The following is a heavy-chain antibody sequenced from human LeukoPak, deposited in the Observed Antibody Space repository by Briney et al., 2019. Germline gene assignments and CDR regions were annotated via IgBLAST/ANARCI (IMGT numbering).Heavy chain of an antibody. CDR2: IHYSGST. CDR1: GGSISNYY. V-gene: IGHV4-59*01. D-gene: IGHD6-19*01. Sequence: PSETLSLTCTVSGGSISNYYWSWVRQPPGKALEWIGYIHYSGSTNYNPSLKSRVTISLDTSKNQFSLKLSSVTAADTAVYYCARPYSSGWDYWGQGILATVSS. CDR3: ARPYSSGWDY. J-gene: IGHJ4*02.